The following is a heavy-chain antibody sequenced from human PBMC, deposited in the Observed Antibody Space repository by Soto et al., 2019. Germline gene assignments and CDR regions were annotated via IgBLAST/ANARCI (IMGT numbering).Heavy chain of an antibody. V-gene: IGHV3-7*01. J-gene: IGHJ6*02. CDR2: VNQDQTQG. CDR3: ERGNAIDV. Sequence: EVQLVESGGGLVQPGGSLRLSCEASGFTFSSKWMTWVRQVSGKGLEWVANVNQDQTQGYYVDSVKGLFTISRDNAKNSVYLQLNSMRVEDTAVYYCERGNAIDVWGQGTTVTVSS. CDR1: GFTFSSKW.